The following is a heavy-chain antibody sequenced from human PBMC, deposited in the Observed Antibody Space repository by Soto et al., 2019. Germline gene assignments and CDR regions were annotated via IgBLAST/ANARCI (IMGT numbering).Heavy chain of an antibody. Sequence: PGGSLRLSCAASGFTLSDHYMSWMRQAPGKGLEWIGYSSNSGSFTRYADSVKGRFSISRDNAKSSLYLQISSLRGDDTATYYCVKSGDNYNLLDYWGQGTPVTVYS. CDR3: VKSGDNYNLLDY. CDR1: GFTLSDHY. V-gene: IGHV3-11*06. J-gene: IGHJ4*02. CDR2: SSNSGSFT. D-gene: IGHD1-1*01.